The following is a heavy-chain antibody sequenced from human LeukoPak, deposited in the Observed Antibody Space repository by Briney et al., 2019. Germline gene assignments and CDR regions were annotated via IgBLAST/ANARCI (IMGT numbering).Heavy chain of an antibody. Sequence: GRSLRLSCAASGFTFSNYAMHWVRQAPGKGLGWVAVISYDGSNQYYADSVKGRFTISRDNSKNTLYLQMNSLRPEDTAVYYCFFPGVTGKVYWGQGTLVSVSS. J-gene: IGHJ4*02. CDR3: FFPGVTGKVY. V-gene: IGHV3-30-3*01. CDR1: GFTFSNYA. CDR2: ISYDGSNQ. D-gene: IGHD1-20*01.